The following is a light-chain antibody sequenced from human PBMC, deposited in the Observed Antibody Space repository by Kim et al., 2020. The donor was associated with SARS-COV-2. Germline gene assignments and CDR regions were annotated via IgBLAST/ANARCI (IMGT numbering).Light chain of an antibody. J-gene: IGKJ4*01. Sequence: SVGDKVTITCRASQGIGAWLAWYQQKPGKPPKLLIYAASTVQSGVPSRFSGRGSRTDFTLTISSLQAEDSATYYCQQAYDFPLTFGGGTKVDIK. CDR1: QGIGAW. CDR3: QQAYDFPLT. CDR2: AAS. V-gene: IGKV1-12*01.